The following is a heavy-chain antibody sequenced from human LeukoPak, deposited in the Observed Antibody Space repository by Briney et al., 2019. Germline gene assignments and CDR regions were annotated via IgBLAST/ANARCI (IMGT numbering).Heavy chain of an antibody. Sequence: PSETLSLTCTVSGGSISSYYWSWIRQPPGKGLEWIGYIYYSGSTNYNPSLKSRVTISVDTSKNQFSLKLRSVTAADTAVYYCVRHHKSGTDAFDIWGQGTMVTVSS. CDR1: GGSISSYY. CDR3: VRHHKSGTDAFDI. CDR2: IYYSGST. D-gene: IGHD1-1*01. V-gene: IGHV4-59*08. J-gene: IGHJ3*02.